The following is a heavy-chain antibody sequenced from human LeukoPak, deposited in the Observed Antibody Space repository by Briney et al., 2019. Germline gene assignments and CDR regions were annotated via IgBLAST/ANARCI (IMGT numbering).Heavy chain of an antibody. CDR1: GGSISSSSYY. V-gene: IGHV4-39*07. CDR2: INHSGST. D-gene: IGHD1-1*01. J-gene: IGHJ6*02. CDR3: ARVGGTNYYYYGMDV. Sequence: PSETLSLTCTVSGGSISSSSYYWGWIRQPPGKGLEWIGEINHSGSTNYNPSLKSRVTISVDTSKNQFSLKLSSVTAADTAVYYCARVGGTNYYYYGMDVWGQGTTVTVSS.